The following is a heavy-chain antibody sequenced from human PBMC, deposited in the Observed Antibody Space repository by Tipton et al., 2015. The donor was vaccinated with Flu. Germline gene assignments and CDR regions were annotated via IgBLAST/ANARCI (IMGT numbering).Heavy chain of an antibody. CDR1: GFTFSSYG. CDR3: ARVAFPGIAAAPHGY. D-gene: IGHD6-13*01. Sequence: SLRLSCAASGFTFSSYGTHWVRQAPGKGLEWVAVIWYDGSNKYYADSVKGRFTISRDNSKNTLYLQMNSLRAEDTAVYYCARVAFPGIAAAPHGYWGQGTLVTVSS. V-gene: IGHV3-33*01. CDR2: IWYDGSNK. J-gene: IGHJ4*02.